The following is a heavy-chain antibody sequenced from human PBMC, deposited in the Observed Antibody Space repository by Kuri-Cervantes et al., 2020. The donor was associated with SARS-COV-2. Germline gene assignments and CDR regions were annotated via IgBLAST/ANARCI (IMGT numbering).Heavy chain of an antibody. CDR2: INSDGSST. D-gene: IGHD5-12*01. CDR3: AKDRGYSTGYFDY. CDR1: GFTFSSYW. V-gene: IGHV3-74*01. J-gene: IGHJ4*02. Sequence: GESLKISCAASGFTFSSYWMHWVRQAPGKGLVWVSRINSDGSSTSYADSVKGRFTISRDNAKNTLYLQMNSLRAEDTAVYYYAKDRGYSTGYFDYWGQGTLVTVSS.